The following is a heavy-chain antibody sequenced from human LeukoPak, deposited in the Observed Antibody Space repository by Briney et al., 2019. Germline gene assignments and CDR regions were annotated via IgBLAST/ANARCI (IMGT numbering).Heavy chain of an antibody. D-gene: IGHD1-26*01. CDR1: GYTFTSYG. CDR3: ARDSGSTFDY. J-gene: IGHJ4*02. V-gene: IGHV1-18*01. CDR2: ISAYNGNT. Sequence: GDSVKVPCTASGYTFTSYGISWVRQAPGQGLEWMGWISAYNGNTNYGQKLQGRVTMTSDTSTSTAYMELGSLRSDDTAVYYCARDSGSTFDYWGQGTRVTVSS.